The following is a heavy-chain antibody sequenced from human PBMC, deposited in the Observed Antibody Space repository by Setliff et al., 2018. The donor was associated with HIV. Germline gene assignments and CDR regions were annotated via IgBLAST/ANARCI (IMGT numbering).Heavy chain of an antibody. D-gene: IGHD3-3*01. CDR3: AKDRITISAFDH. Sequence: GSLRLSCAASGFTFRTYGMHWVRQAPGKGLEWVAVIWYDGHDKYYADSVKGRFTISRDNSKNTLYLQMNSLRAEDTAVYYCAKDRITISAFDHWGQGTLVTVSS. CDR1: GFTFRTYG. J-gene: IGHJ4*02. V-gene: IGHV3-33*06. CDR2: IWYDGHDK.